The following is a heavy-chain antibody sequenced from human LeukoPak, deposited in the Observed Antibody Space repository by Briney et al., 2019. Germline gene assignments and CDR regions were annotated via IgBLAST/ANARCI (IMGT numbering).Heavy chain of an antibody. CDR1: GFTFSSND. Sequence: GGSLRLSCAASGFTFSSNDMHWVRQAPGKGLEWVAFIRYDGSNKYYADSVKGRFTISRDNSKNTLYLRMNSLRAEDTAVYYCAKGTVAAPDGYFDYWGQGTLVTVSS. J-gene: IGHJ4*02. V-gene: IGHV3-30*02. D-gene: IGHD4-23*01. CDR2: IRYDGSNK. CDR3: AKGTVAAPDGYFDY.